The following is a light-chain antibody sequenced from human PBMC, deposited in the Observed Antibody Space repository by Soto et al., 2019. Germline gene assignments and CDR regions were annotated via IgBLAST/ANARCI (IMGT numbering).Light chain of an antibody. CDR3: QESYSTPYT. V-gene: IGKV1-39*01. J-gene: IGKJ2*01. CDR1: QSISIY. CDR2: AAS. Sequence: DIQMTQSPSSLSASVGDRVTITCRARQSISIYLNWYQQKPGKATKLLIYAASSLKSGVSSRFSGSGYGTEFTVTIGGLQAEDFAAYCCQESYSTPYTFGQGTKLEIK.